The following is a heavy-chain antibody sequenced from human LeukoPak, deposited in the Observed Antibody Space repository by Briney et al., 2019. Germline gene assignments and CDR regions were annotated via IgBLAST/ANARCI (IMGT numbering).Heavy chain of an antibody. CDR3: AKLSPSYYDILTGKYSRSRSYYYYYYMDV. D-gene: IGHD3-9*01. V-gene: IGHV3-23*01. CDR1: GFTFNTYG. J-gene: IGHJ6*03. CDR2: ISGSGGST. Sequence: PGGSLGLSCAASGFTFNTYGMNWVRQAPGKGLEWVSAISGSGGSTYYADSVKGRFTISRDNSKNTLYLQMNSLRAEDTAVYYCAKLSPSYYDILTGKYSRSRSYYYYYYMDVWGKGTTVTISS.